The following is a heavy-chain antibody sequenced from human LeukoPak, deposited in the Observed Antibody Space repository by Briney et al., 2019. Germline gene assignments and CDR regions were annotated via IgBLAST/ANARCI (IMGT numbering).Heavy chain of an antibody. CDR1: GGTFSSYA. Sequence: SVKVSCKASGGTFSSYAISWVRQAPGQGLEWMGGIIPIFGTANYAQKFQGRVTITTDESTSTAYMELSSLRSEETAVYYCARTYTAAGMDYYYYMDVWGKGTTVTVSS. D-gene: IGHD6-13*01. V-gene: IGHV1-69*05. CDR3: ARTYTAAGMDYYYYMDV. CDR2: IIPIFGTA. J-gene: IGHJ6*03.